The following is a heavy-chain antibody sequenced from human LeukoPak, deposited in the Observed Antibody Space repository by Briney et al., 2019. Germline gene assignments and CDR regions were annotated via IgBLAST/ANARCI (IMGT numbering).Heavy chain of an antibody. CDR2: INHSGST. Sequence: SETLSLTCAVYGGSFSGYYWSWIRQPSGKGLEWIGEINHSGSTNYNPSLKSRVTISVDTSKTQFSLKLSSVTAADTAVYYCARDRLLWFGESSRYYYGMDVWGQGTTVTVSS. D-gene: IGHD3-10*01. V-gene: IGHV4-34*01. CDR3: ARDRLLWFGESSRYYYGMDV. CDR1: GGSFSGYY. J-gene: IGHJ6*02.